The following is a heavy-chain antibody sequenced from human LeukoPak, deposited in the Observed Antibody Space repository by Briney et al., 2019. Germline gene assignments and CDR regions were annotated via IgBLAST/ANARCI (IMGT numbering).Heavy chain of an antibody. CDR3: ARYGHSPFFDY. Sequence: ASVKVSCKASGYTFTNYHMNWVRQAPGQGLEWMGIINPSGGSTTKAQKFQGRVIMTRDMSTSTVYMELSSLRSEDTAVYFCARYGHSPFFDYWGQGTLVIVSS. J-gene: IGHJ4*02. D-gene: IGHD4-17*01. V-gene: IGHV1-46*01. CDR2: INPSGGST. CDR1: GYTFTNYH.